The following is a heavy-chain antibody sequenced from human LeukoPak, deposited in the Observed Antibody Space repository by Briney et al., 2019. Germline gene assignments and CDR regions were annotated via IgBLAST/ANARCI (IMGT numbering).Heavy chain of an antibody. CDR3: ARAVDTAMSDDAFDI. D-gene: IGHD5-18*01. CDR1: GGSISSSSYY. Sequence: SETLSLTCTVSGGSISSSSYYWGWICQPPGKGLEWIGSIYYSGSTYYNPSLKSRVTISVDTSKNQFSLKLSSVTAADTAVYYCARAVDTAMSDDAFDIWGQGTMVTVSS. V-gene: IGHV4-39*07. J-gene: IGHJ3*02. CDR2: IYYSGST.